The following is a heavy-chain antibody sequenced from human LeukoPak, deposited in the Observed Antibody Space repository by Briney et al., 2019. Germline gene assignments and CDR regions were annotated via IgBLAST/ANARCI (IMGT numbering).Heavy chain of an antibody. Sequence: SETLSLTCAVSGGSVSSGSYSWSWIRQPPGKGLEWIGYIYHNGSTTYNPSLKSRVTMSLDRSKNQVSLKLSSVTAADTAVYYCAGDYGASYRFDYWGQGTLVTVFS. CDR2: IYHNGST. D-gene: IGHD3-16*01. V-gene: IGHV4-30-2*01. CDR1: GGSVSSGSYS. J-gene: IGHJ4*02. CDR3: AGDYGASYRFDY.